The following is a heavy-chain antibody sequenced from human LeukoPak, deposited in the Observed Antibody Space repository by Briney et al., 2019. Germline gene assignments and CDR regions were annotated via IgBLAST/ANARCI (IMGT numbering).Heavy chain of an antibody. D-gene: IGHD3-9*01. CDR2: IIPILGIA. CDR1: GYTFTSYG. Sequence: SVKVSCKASGYTFTSYGISWVRQAPGQGLEWMGRIIPILGIANYAQKFQGRVTITADKSTSTAYMELSSLRSEDTAVYYCAREFRYGYYGMDVWGQGTTVTVSS. CDR3: AREFRYGYYGMDV. V-gene: IGHV1-69*04. J-gene: IGHJ6*02.